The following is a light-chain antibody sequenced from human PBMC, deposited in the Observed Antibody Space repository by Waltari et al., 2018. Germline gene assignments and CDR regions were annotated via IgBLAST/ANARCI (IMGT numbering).Light chain of an antibody. V-gene: IGKV4-1*01. CDR3: QQYYSSWT. CDR2: WAS. J-gene: IGKJ1*01. CDR1: QSVLYNSNNKNY. Sequence: DIVMTQSPDSLAVSLGERATINCKSSQSVLYNSNNKNYLAWYQQKPGQPPKLLIYWASTRESGVPDRFSGSGSGTDFTLTISSLQAEDVAVYYCQQYYSSWTFGQGTKLEIK.